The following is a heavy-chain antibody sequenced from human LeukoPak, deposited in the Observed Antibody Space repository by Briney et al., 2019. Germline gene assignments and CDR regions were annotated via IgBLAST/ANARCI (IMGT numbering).Heavy chain of an antibody. CDR3: ASHERELRIGSRGWFDP. D-gene: IGHD1-26*01. V-gene: IGHV4-59*01. J-gene: IGHJ5*02. CDR2: IYYSGST. CDR1: GGSISSYY. Sequence: PSETLSLTCTVSGGSISSYYWSWIRQPPGKGLEWIGYIYYSGSTNYNPSLKSRVTISVDTSKNQFSLKLSSVTAADTAVYYCASHERELRIGSRGWFDPWGQGTLVTVSS.